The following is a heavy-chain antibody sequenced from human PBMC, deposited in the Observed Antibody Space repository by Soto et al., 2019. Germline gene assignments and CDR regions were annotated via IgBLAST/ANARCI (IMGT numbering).Heavy chain of an antibody. D-gene: IGHD6-19*01. J-gene: IGHJ4*02. CDR2: IDESGKV. Sequence: SETLSLTCSVSGGSISGSPYHWGWIRQPPGKGLEWIGSIDESGKVYYNPSLTGRATLFVDTSRNRFSLNLDSVTAADTAVYYCAIPPPIEVAGPDYWGQGTLVTVSS. V-gene: IGHV4-39*02. CDR3: AIPPPIEVAGPDY. CDR1: GGSISGSPYH.